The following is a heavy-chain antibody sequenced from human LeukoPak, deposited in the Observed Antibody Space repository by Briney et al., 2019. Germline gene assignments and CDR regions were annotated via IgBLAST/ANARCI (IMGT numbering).Heavy chain of an antibody. D-gene: IGHD2-15*01. V-gene: IGHV3-30*02. CDR1: GFSFSGYG. CDR3: ARRPEDCSGNSCYTAPDY. CDR2: IRYDGSNK. J-gene: IGHJ4*02. Sequence: GGSLSLSCAASGFSFSGYGMHWVRQPAGKGLEWVAFIRYDGSNKYYADSVKGRFTISRDTYKHTLCLQMNSLRPEDTAVYYCARRPEDCSGNSCYTAPDYWGQGTLVTVSS.